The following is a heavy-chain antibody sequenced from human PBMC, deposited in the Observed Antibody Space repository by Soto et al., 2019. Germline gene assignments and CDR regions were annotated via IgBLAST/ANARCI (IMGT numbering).Heavy chain of an antibody. V-gene: IGHV3-23*01. D-gene: IGHD3-9*01. Sequence: QPWGSLRLSCAASGFTFSSYAMSWVRQAPGKGLEWVSAISGSGGSTYYADSVKGRFTISRDNSKNTLYLQMNSLRAEDTAVYYCATARILTGVLDYWGQGTLVTVSS. CDR3: ATARILTGVLDY. J-gene: IGHJ4*02. CDR1: GFTFSSYA. CDR2: ISGSGGST.